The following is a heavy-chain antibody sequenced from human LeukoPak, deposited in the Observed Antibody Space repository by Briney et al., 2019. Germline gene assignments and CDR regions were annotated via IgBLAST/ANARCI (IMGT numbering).Heavy chain of an antibody. V-gene: IGHV1-69*05. J-gene: IGHJ5*02. CDR2: IIPIFGTA. CDR1: GGTFSSYA. Sequence: ASVKVSCTASGGTFSSYAISWVRQAPGQGLEWMGGIIPIFGTANYAQKFQGRVTITTDESTSTAYMELSSLRSEDTAVYYCARGLGAPRYCSSTSCYTWWWLDPWGQGTLVTVSS. CDR3: ARGLGAPRYCSSTSCYTWWWLDP. D-gene: IGHD2-2*02.